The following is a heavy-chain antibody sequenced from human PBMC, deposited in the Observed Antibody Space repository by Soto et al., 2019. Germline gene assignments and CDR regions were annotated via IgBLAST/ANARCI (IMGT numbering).Heavy chain of an antibody. Sequence: SQTLSLTCAISGDSFSSNSAAWNWIRQSPSRGLEWLGRTYYRSKWYNDYAVSVKSRITINPDTSKNQFSLQLNSVTPEDTAVYYCARDPLRITGTNNWFDPWGQGTLVTVSS. V-gene: IGHV6-1*01. CDR1: GDSFSSNSAA. J-gene: IGHJ5*02. D-gene: IGHD1-20*01. CDR2: TYYRSKWYN. CDR3: ARDPLRITGTNNWFDP.